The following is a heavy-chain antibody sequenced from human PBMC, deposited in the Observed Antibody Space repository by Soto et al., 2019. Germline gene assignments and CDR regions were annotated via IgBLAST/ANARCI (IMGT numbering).Heavy chain of an antibody. J-gene: IGHJ4*02. CDR3: ARNTKEIRESKGPSIAARPVAY. V-gene: IGHV3-11*03. Sequence: GGSLRLSCAASGFTFSDYYMSWIRQAPGRGLEWVSYINRRSTYTNYVDSVKGRSTISRDNAKNSLFLQMTSLTAEDTAVYYCARNTKEIRESKGPSIAARPVAYWGQGILVTVSS. CDR1: GFTFSDYY. CDR2: INRRSTYT. D-gene: IGHD6-6*01.